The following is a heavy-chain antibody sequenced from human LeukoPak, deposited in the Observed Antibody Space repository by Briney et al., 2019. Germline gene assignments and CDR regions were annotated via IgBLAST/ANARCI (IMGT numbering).Heavy chain of an antibody. CDR2: IGISSNKI. CDR1: GFTLRSYT. V-gene: IGHV3-21*04. J-gene: IGHJ6*02. CDR3: AGAYGDYYYYYGMDV. D-gene: IGHD4-17*01. Sequence: GGSLRLSCAASGFTLRSYTMNWVRQAPGKGLEWVSSIGISSNKIYYADSVKGRFIISRDNAKNSVYLQMNSLRAEDTAVYYCAGAYGDYYYYYGMDVWGQGTTVTVSS.